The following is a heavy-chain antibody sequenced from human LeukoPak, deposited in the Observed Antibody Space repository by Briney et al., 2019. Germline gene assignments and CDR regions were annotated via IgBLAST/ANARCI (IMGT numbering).Heavy chain of an antibody. CDR3: ARSVLGYCSGGGCYSSGLDY. V-gene: IGHV3-30-3*01. D-gene: IGHD2-15*01. J-gene: IGHJ4*02. CDR2: ISYDGSNK. CDR1: GFTFSDHV. Sequence: GGSLRLSCAASGFTFSDHVMSWVRQAPGKGLEWVAVISYDGSNKYYADSVKGRFTISRDNSKNTLYLQMNSLRAEDTAVYYCARSVLGYCSGGGCYSSGLDYWGQGTLVTVSS.